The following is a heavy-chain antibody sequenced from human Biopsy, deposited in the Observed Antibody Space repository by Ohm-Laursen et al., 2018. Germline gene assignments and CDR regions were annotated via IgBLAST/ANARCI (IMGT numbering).Heavy chain of an antibody. CDR3: ARNRVDVVKVTTIGWNFDL. V-gene: IGHV4-59*08. CDR2: IHYTGHI. J-gene: IGHJ2*01. Sequence: TLSLTCTVSGDTISTYYWNWIRQTPGKGLEWIGYIHYTGHIRINPSLNSRATISVDTSKDRFSLKLSSLTAADTAIYYCARNRVDVVKVTTIGWNFDLWGRGTLVTVS. CDR1: GDTISTYY. D-gene: IGHD5-12*01.